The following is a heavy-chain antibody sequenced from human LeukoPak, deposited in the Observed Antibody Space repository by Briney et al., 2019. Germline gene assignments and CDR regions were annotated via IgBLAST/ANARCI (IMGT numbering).Heavy chain of an antibody. J-gene: IGHJ5*02. D-gene: IGHD4-11*01. CDR1: GYTLTELS. V-gene: IGHV1-24*01. CDR2: FDPEDGET. CDR3: ATMTTVTSNWFDP. Sequence: ASVKVSCKVSGYTLTELSMHWVRQAPGKGLEWMGGFDPEDGETIYAQKFQGRVTMTEDTSTDTAYMELSSLRSEDTSVYYCATMTTVTSNWFDPWGQGTLVTVSS.